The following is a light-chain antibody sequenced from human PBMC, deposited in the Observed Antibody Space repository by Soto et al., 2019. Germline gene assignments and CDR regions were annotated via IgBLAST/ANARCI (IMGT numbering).Light chain of an antibody. J-gene: IGLJ2*01. V-gene: IGLV2-8*01. CDR1: SSDVGGYNF. CDR2: EVS. Sequence: QPVLTQPPSASGSPGQSVTISCTGTSSDVGGYNFVSWYQQHPGKAPKLVIYEVSKRPSGVPDRFSASKSGNTASLTVSGLQAEDEAAYYCSSYAGSNNLVFGGGTKLTVL. CDR3: SSYAGSNNLV.